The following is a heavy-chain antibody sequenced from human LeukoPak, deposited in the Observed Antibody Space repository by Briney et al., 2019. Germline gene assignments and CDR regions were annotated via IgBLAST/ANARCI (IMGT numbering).Heavy chain of an antibody. J-gene: IGHJ4*02. D-gene: IGHD2-2*01. CDR3: ARDSTFDY. CDR1: GFSFSSYA. CDR2: ISYDGSNK. Sequence: GGSLRLSCAASGFSFSSYAMHWVRQAPGKGLEWVAVISYDGSNKYYADSVKGRFTISRDNSKNTLYLQMNSLRAEDTAVYYCARDSTFDYWGQRTLVTVSS. V-gene: IGHV3-30-3*01.